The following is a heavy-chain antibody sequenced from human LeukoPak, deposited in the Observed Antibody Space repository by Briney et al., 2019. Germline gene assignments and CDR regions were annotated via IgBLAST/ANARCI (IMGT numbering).Heavy chain of an antibody. CDR2: INHSGST. Sequence: SETLSLTCAVYGGSFSGYYWSWIRQPPGKGLEWIGEINHSGSTNYNPSLKSRVTISLDTSRNQFSLKLTSVTAADTSMYYCARVGDTSSYYYYFDFWGHGTLATVSS. J-gene: IGHJ4*01. D-gene: IGHD3-22*01. CDR1: GGSFSGYY. CDR3: ARVGDTSSYYYYFDF. V-gene: IGHV4-34*01.